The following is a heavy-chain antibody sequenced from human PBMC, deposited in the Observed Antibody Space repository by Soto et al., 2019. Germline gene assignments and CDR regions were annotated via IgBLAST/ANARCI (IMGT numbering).Heavy chain of an antibody. CDR2: VHPDGGHT. CDR1: GYDFTNYY. Sequence: ASVKVSCKASGYDFTNYYVQWVRQAPGQGLEWMGVVHPDGGHTTYAQRFQDRVTMTRDTFTSTIYMELSSLRSEDTAVYYCASGDIDYWGQGTLVTVS. CDR3: ASGDIDY. J-gene: IGHJ4*02. V-gene: IGHV1-46*01.